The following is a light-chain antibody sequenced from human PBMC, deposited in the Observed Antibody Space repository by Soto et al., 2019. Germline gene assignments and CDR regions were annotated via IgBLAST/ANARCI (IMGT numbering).Light chain of an antibody. CDR1: SSDVGRYNL. J-gene: IGLJ2*01. CDR3: CSYAGSNTLI. Sequence: QSALTQPASVSGSPGQSITISCTGTSSDVGRYNLVSWYQQHPDKAPKLMIYEGSKRPSGVSNRFSGSKSGNTASLTISGLQAEDEADYYCCSYAGSNTLIFGGGTKVTVL. CDR2: EGS. V-gene: IGLV2-23*01.